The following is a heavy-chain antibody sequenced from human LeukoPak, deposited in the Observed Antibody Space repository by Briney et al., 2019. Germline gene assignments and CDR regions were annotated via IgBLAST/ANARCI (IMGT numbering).Heavy chain of an antibody. Sequence: PSETLSLTCTVSGGSISSSIYYWGWIRQPPGKGLEWIGSIYYSGSTYYNPSLKSRVTISVDTSKNQFSLKLSSVTAADTAVYYCARQGLSCGGSCYSIFDYWGQGTLVTVSS. CDR3: ARQGLSCGGSCYSIFDY. CDR2: IYYSGST. D-gene: IGHD2-15*01. CDR1: GGSISSSIYY. J-gene: IGHJ4*02. V-gene: IGHV4-39*01.